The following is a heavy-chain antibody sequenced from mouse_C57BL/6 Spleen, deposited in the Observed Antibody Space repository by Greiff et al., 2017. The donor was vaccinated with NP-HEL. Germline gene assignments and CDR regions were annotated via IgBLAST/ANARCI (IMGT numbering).Heavy chain of an antibody. Sequence: QVQLQQSGPGLVQPSQRLSITCTVSGFSLTSYGVHWVRQSPGKGLEWLGVIWSGGSTDYNAAFISRLSISKDNSKSQVFFKMNSLQADDTAIYYCAEGFAYWGQGTLVTVSA. CDR2: IWSGGST. V-gene: IGHV2-2*01. CDR3: AEGFAY. CDR1: GFSLTSYG. J-gene: IGHJ3*01.